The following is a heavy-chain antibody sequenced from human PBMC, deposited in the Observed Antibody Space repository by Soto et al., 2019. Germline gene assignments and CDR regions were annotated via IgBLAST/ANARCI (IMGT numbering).Heavy chain of an antibody. CDR3: AKSVYNWNDGFFDY. Sequence: QVQLVESGGGVVQPGRSLRLSCAASGFTFSSYGMHWVRQAPGKGLEWVAVISYDGNNKYYADSVKGRFTISRDNSKNTLSLQMNSLRAGDTAVYYCAKSVYNWNDGFFDYWGQGTLVTVSS. CDR1: GFTFSSYG. V-gene: IGHV3-30*18. J-gene: IGHJ4*02. CDR2: ISYDGNNK. D-gene: IGHD1-1*01.